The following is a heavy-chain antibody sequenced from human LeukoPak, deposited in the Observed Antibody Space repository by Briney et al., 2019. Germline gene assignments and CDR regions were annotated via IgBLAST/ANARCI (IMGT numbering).Heavy chain of an antibody. CDR1: GDSISGDY. J-gene: IGHJ4*02. CDR3: ARGPYGRTGHYFDY. Sequence: SETLSLTCTVSGDSISGDYWSWIRQPTAKGLDWIGRIYSSGGTNHTPYLKSRVTMSVDTSKNQFSLKVSSVTAADTAVYYCARGPYGRTGHYFDYWGQGTLVTVSS. V-gene: IGHV4-4*07. CDR2: IYSSGGT. D-gene: IGHD4-17*01.